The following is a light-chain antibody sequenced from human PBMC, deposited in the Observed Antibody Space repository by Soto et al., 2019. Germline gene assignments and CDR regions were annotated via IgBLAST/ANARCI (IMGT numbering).Light chain of an antibody. CDR3: QQYNNWPWT. CDR2: GAS. CDR1: QSISDT. Sequence: ETVMTQSPATLSVSPGGRATLSCRASQSISDTLAWYQQKPGQAPRRLIHGASTRATGFPARFSGSGSGTDFTLTISSLQSEDIAIYYCQQYNNWPWTFGQGTKVEIK. V-gene: IGKV3-15*01. J-gene: IGKJ1*01.